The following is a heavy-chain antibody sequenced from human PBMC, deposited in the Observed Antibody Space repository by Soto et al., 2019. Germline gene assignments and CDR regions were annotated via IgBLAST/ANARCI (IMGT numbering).Heavy chain of an antibody. D-gene: IGHD4-17*01. Sequence: EVQLVESGGGLAQPGGSLRLSCAASGFSLSNYWMTWVRRAPGKRPEWVANIKQDGSATYYMDSVRGRFTISRDNANNSLFLQMNSLRAEDTALYYCARWTTALDYWGQGALVTVSS. V-gene: IGHV3-7*03. CDR3: ARWTTALDY. J-gene: IGHJ4*02. CDR2: IKQDGSAT. CDR1: GFSLSNYW.